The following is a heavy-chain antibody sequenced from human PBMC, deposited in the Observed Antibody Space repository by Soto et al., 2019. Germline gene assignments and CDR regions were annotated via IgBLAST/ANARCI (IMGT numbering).Heavy chain of an antibody. CDR2: IYYSGST. CDR1: GVVISSYY. Sequence: QVQLRGWGPGLVKPSDTLSLTCTVSGVVISSYYWRWIPQPPGKGLEWIGYIYYSGSTNYNPSLKSRVTITVDTSNNPFALKLSSVTAAETAVYYCARSDGRSWGQGTLVTVSS. J-gene: IGHJ4*02. CDR3: ARSDGRS. V-gene: IGHV4-59*01.